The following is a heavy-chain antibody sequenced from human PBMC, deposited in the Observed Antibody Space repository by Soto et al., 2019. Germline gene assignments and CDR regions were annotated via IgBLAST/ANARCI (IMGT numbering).Heavy chain of an antibody. CDR3: ARAGNCTSTTCFSGWLDP. V-gene: IGHV1-3*04. CDR2: INTDNGKT. CDR1: GYTFTNYS. J-gene: IGHJ5*02. Sequence: GASVKVSCKASGYTFTNYSMHWVRQAPGQGLEWMGWINTDNGKTRDSQRFQDRVTLTRDTSANTAYMELSSLTYEDTAVYYCARAGNCTSTTCFSGWLDPWGQGTLVTVSS. D-gene: IGHD2-2*01.